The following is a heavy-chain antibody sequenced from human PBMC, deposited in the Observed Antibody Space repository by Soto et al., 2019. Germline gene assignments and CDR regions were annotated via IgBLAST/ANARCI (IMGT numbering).Heavy chain of an antibody. J-gene: IGHJ4*02. CDR1: GYIFTTYS. Sequence: QVQLVQSGAEMKRPGASVILSCKASGYIFTTYSIHWVRQTAGQGLEWMAKVDPRDGSTGYAQKFRGRVPIALDNSTGTVSMEVSSLTSAASSTYYRSRVRSSAREFDFVGQGTQVTVSS. D-gene: IGHD1-26*01. CDR3: SRVRSSAREFDF. CDR2: VDPRDGST. V-gene: IGHV1-46*01.